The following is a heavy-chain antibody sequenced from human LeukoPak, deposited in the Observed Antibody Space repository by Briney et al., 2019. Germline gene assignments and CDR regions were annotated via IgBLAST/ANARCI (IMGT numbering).Heavy chain of an antibody. CDR2: ISAYNDNT. J-gene: IGHJ4*02. CDR1: GYTSSSYG. D-gene: IGHD6-19*01. CDR3: ARDLMIAVAGTAFDY. Sequence: ASVNVSCKSSGYTSSSYGISWIRQAPGQGLEWMGWISAYNDNTNYAQIFQGRVTMTTDTSTSTAYMELRSLRSDDTAVYYCARDLMIAVAGTAFDYWGQGTLVTVSS. V-gene: IGHV1-18*01.